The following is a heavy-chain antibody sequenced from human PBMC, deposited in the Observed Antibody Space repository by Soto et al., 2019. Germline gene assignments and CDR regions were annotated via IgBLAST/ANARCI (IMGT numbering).Heavy chain of an antibody. V-gene: IGHV3-11*01. CDR3: ARVRGYYDSSGFDY. D-gene: IGHD3-22*01. CDR1: EFTFSDYY. CDR2: ISGGGGSTI. J-gene: IGHJ4*02. Sequence: VQLVESGGGLVKPGGSLRLSCAASEFTFSDYYMSWIRQAPGKGLEWVSYISGGGGSTIQYADSVKGRFTISRDNAKKSLYLQMNSLRAEDTAVYYCARVRGYYDSSGFDYWGQGTLVTVSS.